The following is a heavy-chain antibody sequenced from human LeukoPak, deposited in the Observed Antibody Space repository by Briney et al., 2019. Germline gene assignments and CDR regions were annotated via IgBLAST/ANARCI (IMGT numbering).Heavy chain of an antibody. CDR3: ARHGRGYSYGWFDY. D-gene: IGHD5-18*01. J-gene: IGHJ4*02. CDR1: GGSFSSYY. Sequence: SETLFLTCTVSGGSFSSYYWSWIRQPPGKGLEWIGYIYYSGSTNYNPSLKSRVTISVDTSKNQFSLKLSSVTAADTAVYYCARHGRGYSYGWFDYWGQGTLVTVSS. V-gene: IGHV4-59*08. CDR2: IYYSGST.